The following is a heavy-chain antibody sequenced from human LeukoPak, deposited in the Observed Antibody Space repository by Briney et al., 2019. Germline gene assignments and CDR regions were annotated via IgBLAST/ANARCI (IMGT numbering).Heavy chain of an antibody. CDR1: GFTFDDYG. CDR3: ARGGYHFGY. Sequence: TGGSLRLSCAASGFTFDDYGMSWVRQAPGKGLEWVANINQDGSEKTYVDSVKGRFTISRDNAKNSLYLQMNSLRAEDTAVYYCARGGYHFGYWGQGTLVTVSS. D-gene: IGHD5-18*01. J-gene: IGHJ4*02. V-gene: IGHV3-7*05. CDR2: INQDGSEK.